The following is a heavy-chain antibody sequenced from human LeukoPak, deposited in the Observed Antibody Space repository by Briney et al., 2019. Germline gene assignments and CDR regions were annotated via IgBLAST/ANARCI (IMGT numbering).Heavy chain of an antibody. Sequence: ASVKVSCKASGYTFTSYGISWVRQAPGQGLEWMGRIVPMIGIANYAQKFQGRVTITADKSTNTAYMEMNNLRFEDTAVYYCARHSSRGQYYAFDFWGQGALVTVSP. CDR3: ARHSSRGQYYAFDF. J-gene: IGHJ4*02. V-gene: IGHV1-69*04. CDR1: GYTFTSYG. CDR2: IVPMIGIA. D-gene: IGHD3-3*01.